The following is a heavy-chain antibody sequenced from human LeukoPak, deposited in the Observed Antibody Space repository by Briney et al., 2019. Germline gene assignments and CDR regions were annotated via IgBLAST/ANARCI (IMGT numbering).Heavy chain of an antibody. J-gene: IGHJ2*01. CDR3: ARPQAPGRDWYFDL. Sequence: KPSETLSLTCTVSGGSISNYYWSWIRQPAGKGLEWIGRIYTSGSTNYNPSLKSRVTMSVDTSKNQFSLKLSSVTAADTAVYYCARPQAPGRDWYFDLWGRGTLVTVSS. V-gene: IGHV4-4*07. CDR2: IYTSGST. CDR1: GGSISNYY. D-gene: IGHD3-10*01.